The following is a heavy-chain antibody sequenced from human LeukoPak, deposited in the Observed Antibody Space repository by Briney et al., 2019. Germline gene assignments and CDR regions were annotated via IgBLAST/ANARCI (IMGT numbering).Heavy chain of an antibody. CDR1: GFTFSSSW. D-gene: IGHD2-8*01. Sequence: AGGSLRLSCAASGFTFSSSWMTWVRQAPGKGLEWVASIREDGSEKTSVDSVKGRFTISKDNDKNSLYLQMDRMRAEDTAVYYCARGPTNGQAFDYWGQGTLVSVSS. J-gene: IGHJ4*02. CDR3: ARGPTNGQAFDY. CDR2: IREDGSEK. V-gene: IGHV3-7*01.